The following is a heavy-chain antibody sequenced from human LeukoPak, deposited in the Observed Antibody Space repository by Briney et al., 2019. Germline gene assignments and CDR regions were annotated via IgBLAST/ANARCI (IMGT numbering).Heavy chain of an antibody. CDR3: ITGDYDFWSGFYSPNHYFDY. CDR2: IKGKTAAGAP. V-gene: IGHV3-15*01. CDR1: GFIFSNYA. D-gene: IGHD3-3*01. J-gene: IGHJ4*02. Sequence: GGSLRLSCAGSGFIFSNYAMSWVRQAPGKGLEWVGRIKGKTAAGAPDYVASVKGRFTISRDDSKNTLFLQMNSLKTEDTAVYYCITGDYDFWSGFYSPNHYFDYWGQGTLVTVSS.